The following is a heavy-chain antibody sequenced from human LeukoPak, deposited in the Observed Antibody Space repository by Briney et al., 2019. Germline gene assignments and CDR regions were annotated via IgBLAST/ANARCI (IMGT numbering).Heavy chain of an antibody. V-gene: IGHV3-30*04. Sequence: PGRSLRLSCAASGFTFSSYAMHWVRQAPGKGLEWVAVISNDGSKKQYADSVKGRFTISRDNSKNTLYLQMNSLRAEDTAVYYCAKDHSGSPWYFDYWGQGTLVTVSS. CDR3: AKDHSGSPWYFDY. J-gene: IGHJ4*02. CDR2: ISNDGSKK. CDR1: GFTFSSYA. D-gene: IGHD1-26*01.